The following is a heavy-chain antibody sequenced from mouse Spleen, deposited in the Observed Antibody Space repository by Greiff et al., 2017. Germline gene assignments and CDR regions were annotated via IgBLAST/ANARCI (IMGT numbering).Heavy chain of an antibody. V-gene: IGHV1-18*01. CDR2: INPNNGGT. J-gene: IGHJ1*03. CDR3: ARGTDYDEGVRNWYFDV. D-gene: IGHD2-4*01. Sequence: EVQLQQSGPELVKPGASVKIPCKASGYTFTDYNMDWVKQSHGKSLEWIGDINPNNGGTIYNQKFKGKATLTVDKSSSTAYMELRSLTSEDTAVYYCARGTDYDEGVRNWYFDVWGTGTTVTVSS. CDR1: GYTFTDYN.